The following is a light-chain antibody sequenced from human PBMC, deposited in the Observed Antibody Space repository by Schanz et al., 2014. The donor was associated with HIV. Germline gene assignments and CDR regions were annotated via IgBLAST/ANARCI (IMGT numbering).Light chain of an antibody. CDR2: QDT. CDR3: QAWDSTTAYVV. CDR1: KLGDKY. Sequence: SYELTQPPSVSVSPGQTASITCSGDKLGDKYACWYQQQPGQSPVLVIYQDTKRPSGIPERFSGSNSGNTATLTISGTQAMDEADYYCQAWDSTTAYVVFGGGTKLT. J-gene: IGLJ2*01. V-gene: IGLV3-1*01.